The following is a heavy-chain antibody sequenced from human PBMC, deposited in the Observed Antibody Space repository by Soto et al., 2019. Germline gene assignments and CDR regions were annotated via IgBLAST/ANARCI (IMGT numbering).Heavy chain of an antibody. D-gene: IGHD3-10*01. CDR1: GGTFSSYA. Sequence: QVQLVQSGAEVKKPGSSVKVSCKASGGTFSSYAISWVRQAPGQGLEWMGGVITIFGTANYAQKCQGRVTITAADSTSTAYMELSGRRSEDTAVYYCATRALYYGSGSYYNPPDYWGQGTLVTVSS. CDR2: VITIFGTA. J-gene: IGHJ4*02. CDR3: ATRALYYGSGSYYNPPDY. V-gene: IGHV1-69*12.